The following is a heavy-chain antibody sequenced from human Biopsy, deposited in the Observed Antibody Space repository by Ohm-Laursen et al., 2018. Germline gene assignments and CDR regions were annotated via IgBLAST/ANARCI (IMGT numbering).Heavy chain of an antibody. CDR3: AKDRDFNLLAWFDP. V-gene: IGHV3-23*01. CDR2: ISGSGRT. D-gene: IGHD2-8*02. Sequence: GSLRLSCTASGFPFTGFSMDWVRQAPGKGLEWVSAISGSGRTYYADSVKGRFTISRDNSKNTLFLQLSSLRAEDTAVYHCAKDRDFNLLAWFDPWGQGTLVTVSS. CDR1: GFPFTGFS. J-gene: IGHJ5*01.